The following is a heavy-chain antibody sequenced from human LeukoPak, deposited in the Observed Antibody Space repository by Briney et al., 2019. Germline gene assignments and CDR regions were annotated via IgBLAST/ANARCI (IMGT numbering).Heavy chain of an antibody. V-gene: IGHV1-46*01. CDR1: GYTLTSYY. J-gene: IGHJ4*02. D-gene: IGHD3-22*01. Sequence: ASVNVSCKASGYTLTSYYMHWVRQAPGQGLEWMGIINPSVGSTSYAQQFQGRVPMTRDTPTRTVYMELSSLRSEDPAVYYCARDHFASQPREVPRDYYDSSGYYYVWPSFDYWGQGTLVTVSS. CDR2: INPSVGST. CDR3: ARDHFASQPREVPRDYYDSSGYYYVWPSFDY.